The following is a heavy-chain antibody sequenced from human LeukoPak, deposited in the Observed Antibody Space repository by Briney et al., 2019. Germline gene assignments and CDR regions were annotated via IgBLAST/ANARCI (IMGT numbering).Heavy chain of an antibody. CDR2: IYYSGST. Sequence: PSETLSLTCTVSGGSISSYYWSWIRQPPGKGLEWIGYIYYSGSTNYNPSLKSRVTISVDTSKNQFSLKLSSVTAADAAVYYCAASSGWYAAPHYYYYGMDVWGQGTTVTVSS. CDR3: AASSGWYAAPHYYYYGMDV. D-gene: IGHD6-19*01. V-gene: IGHV4-59*01. J-gene: IGHJ6*02. CDR1: GGSISSYY.